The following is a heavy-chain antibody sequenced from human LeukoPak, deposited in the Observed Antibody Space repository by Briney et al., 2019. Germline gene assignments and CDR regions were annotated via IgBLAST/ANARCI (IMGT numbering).Heavy chain of an antibody. J-gene: IGHJ6*03. CDR1: GFTFSDYY. CDR3: AREIVGWFGEVSYYYIDV. D-gene: IGHD3-10*01. V-gene: IGHV3-11*01. CDR2: ISSSGSTI. Sequence: GGSLRLSCAASGFTFSDYYMSWIRQAPGKGLEWVSYISSSGSTIYYADSVKGRFTISRDNAKNSLYLQMNSLRAEYPAVYYCAREIVGWFGEVSYYYIDVWGKGTTVTISS.